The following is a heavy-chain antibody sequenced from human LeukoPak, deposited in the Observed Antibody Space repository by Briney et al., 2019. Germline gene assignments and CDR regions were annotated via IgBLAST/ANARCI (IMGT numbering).Heavy chain of an antibody. J-gene: IGHJ1*01. Sequence: GGSLRLSCAASGFTFSSYGMHWVRQAPGKGLEWVAFIRYDGSNKYYADSVKGRFTISRDNSKNTLYLQMSSLRAEDTAVYHCVKVCGYCNCWSGHYVVDFQHWGQSTLVTVSS. D-gene: IGHD3-3*01. CDR2: IRYDGSNK. V-gene: IGHV3-30*02. CDR3: VKVCGYCNCWSGHYVVDFQH. CDR1: GFTFSSYG.